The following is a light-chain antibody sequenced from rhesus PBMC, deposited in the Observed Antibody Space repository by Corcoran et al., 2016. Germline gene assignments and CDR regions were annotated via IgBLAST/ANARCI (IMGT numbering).Light chain of an antibody. V-gene: IGKV1-22*01. CDR2: KAS. J-gene: IGKJ3*01. CDR3: QQYSSRPLT. Sequence: DIQMTQSPSSLSASVGDTVTITCRASQSISSWLAWYQQKPGKAPKLLIYKASSLKSGGPSRFSCSGSGTEFTPTISSLQSEDFATYYCQQYSSRPLTFGPGTKLDIK. CDR1: QSISSW.